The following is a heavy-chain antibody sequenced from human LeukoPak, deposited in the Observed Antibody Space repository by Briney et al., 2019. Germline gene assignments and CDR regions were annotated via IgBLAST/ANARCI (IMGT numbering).Heavy chain of an antibody. CDR2: ISESGCGT. V-gene: IGHV3-23*01. J-gene: IGHJ4*02. CDR3: AKGVFGVNRAFDY. Sequence: TGGSLRLSCAASGFTFNTCGMSWVRQAPGKGLEGGSAISESGCGTYYADSVKGRFTISRDNSKNTLYLQMNSLRVDDTALYYCAKGVFGVNRAFDYWGQGTLVTVSS. CDR1: GFTFNTCG. D-gene: IGHD3-3*01.